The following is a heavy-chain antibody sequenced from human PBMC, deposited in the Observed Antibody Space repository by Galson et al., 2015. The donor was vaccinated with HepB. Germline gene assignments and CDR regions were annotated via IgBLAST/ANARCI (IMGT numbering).Heavy chain of an antibody. CDR2: ISPYNRDT. J-gene: IGHJ4*02. CDR3: ARVVRGGASYFDY. V-gene: IGHV1-18*01. CDR1: GYTFSTYS. D-gene: IGHD4-23*01. Sequence: QSGAEVKKPGESLKISCKASGYTFSTYSITWVRQAPGQGLEWMGWISPYNRDTKYARKFQGRVTMTTDTSTSTAYMALRSLRSDDTAVYYCARVVRGGASYFDYWGQGTLVTVSS.